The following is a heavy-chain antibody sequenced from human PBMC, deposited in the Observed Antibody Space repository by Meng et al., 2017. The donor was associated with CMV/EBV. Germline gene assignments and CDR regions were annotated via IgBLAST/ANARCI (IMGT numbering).Heavy chain of an antibody. J-gene: IGHJ4*02. V-gene: IGHV4-39*01. CDR2: IYYTGST. CDR3: ARTGPTRFCSTTSCSFFDY. CDR1: GGSISSSSYY. Sequence: SETLSLTCTVPGGSISSSSYYWGWIRQPPGKGLEWIGSIYYTGSTYYNPSLKSRVTISVDTSKNQFSLKVSSVTAANTAMYYCARTGPTRFCSTTSCSFFDYWGQGTLVTVSS. D-gene: IGHD2-2*01.